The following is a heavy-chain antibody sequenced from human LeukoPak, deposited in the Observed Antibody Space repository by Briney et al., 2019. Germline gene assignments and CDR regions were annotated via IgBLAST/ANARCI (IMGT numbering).Heavy chain of an antibody. CDR3: ATGKTYYYDSSGYYGTGYYYMDV. CDR2: INPSGGST. J-gene: IGHJ6*03. V-gene: IGHV1-46*01. D-gene: IGHD3-22*01. CDR1: GYTFTSYY. Sequence: ASVKVSCKASGYTFTSYYMHWVRQAPGQGLEWMGIINPSGGSTSYAQKFQGRVTITADESTSTAYMELSSLRSEDTAVYYCATGKTYYYDSSGYYGTGYYYMDVWGKGTTVTVSS.